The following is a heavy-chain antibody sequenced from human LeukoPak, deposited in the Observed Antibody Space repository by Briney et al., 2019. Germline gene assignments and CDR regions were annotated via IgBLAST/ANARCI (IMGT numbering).Heavy chain of an antibody. J-gene: IGHJ4*02. CDR1: GFSFHDYA. CDR3: AKGDGYCSTTSCLAGDY. D-gene: IGHD2-2*01. V-gene: IGHV3-43*02. CDR2: ISGDGDST. Sequence: PGGSLRLSCAASGFSFHDYAMHWVRQAPGKGLEWVSLISGDGDSTYYADSVKGRFTISRDNSKNSLYLQMNSLRTEDTAFYYCAKGDGYCSTTSCLAGDYWGQGTLVTVSS.